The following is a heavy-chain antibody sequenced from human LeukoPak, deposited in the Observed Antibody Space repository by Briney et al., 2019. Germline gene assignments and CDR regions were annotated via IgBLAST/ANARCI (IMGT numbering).Heavy chain of an antibody. J-gene: IGHJ4*02. D-gene: IGHD4-11*01. Sequence: QSGGSLRLSCAASGFTFNNYAMSWVRQATGKGLEWVSGISGSGGSTNYADSVKGRFTISRDNSKNTLYLHLNSLGAEDTAVYYCAKVAPYGNYVFDYWGQGILVTVSS. V-gene: IGHV3-23*01. CDR1: GFTFNNYA. CDR3: AKVAPYGNYVFDY. CDR2: ISGSGGST.